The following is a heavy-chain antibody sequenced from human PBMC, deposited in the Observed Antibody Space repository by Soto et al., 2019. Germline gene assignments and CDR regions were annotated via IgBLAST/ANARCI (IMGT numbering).Heavy chain of an antibody. CDR3: ARGLGGYGSGSYWYY. CDR2: ISYDGSNK. D-gene: IGHD3-10*01. CDR1: GFTFSSYA. V-gene: IGHV3-30-3*01. J-gene: IGHJ4*02. Sequence: QVQLVESGGGVVQPGRSLRLSCAASGFTFSSYAMHWVRQAPGKRLEWVAVISYDGSNKYYADSVKGRFTISRDNSKNTLYLQMNSLRAEDTAVYYCARGLGGYGSGSYWYYWGQGTLVTVSS.